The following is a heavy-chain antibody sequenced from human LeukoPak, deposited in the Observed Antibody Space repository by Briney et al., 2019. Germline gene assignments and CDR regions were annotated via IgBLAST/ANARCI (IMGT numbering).Heavy chain of an antibody. CDR2: ISYDGSNK. Sequence: GGSLRLSCAASGFTFSSYGMHWVRQAPGKGLEWVAVISYDGSNKYYADSVKGRFTISRGNSKNTLYLQMNSLRAEDTAVYYCAKEYYYDSSGYYYPDLDYWGQGTLVTVSS. CDR1: GFTFSSYG. CDR3: AKEYYYDSSGYYYPDLDY. D-gene: IGHD3-22*01. V-gene: IGHV3-30*18. J-gene: IGHJ4*02.